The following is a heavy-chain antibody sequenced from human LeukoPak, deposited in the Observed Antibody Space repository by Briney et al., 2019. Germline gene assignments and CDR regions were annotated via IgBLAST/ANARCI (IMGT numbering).Heavy chain of an antibody. D-gene: IGHD3-10*01. J-gene: IGHJ6*03. CDR1: GFTFSSYS. CDR2: ISSSSSTI. Sequence: PGGSLRLSCAASGFTFSSYSMNWVRQAPGKGLEWVSYISSSSSTIYYADSVKGRFTISRDNANNSLYLQMNSLRAEDTAVYYCHGRFGELSRSGDYYMDVWGKGTTVTVSS. V-gene: IGHV3-48*04. CDR3: HGRFGELSRSGDYYMDV.